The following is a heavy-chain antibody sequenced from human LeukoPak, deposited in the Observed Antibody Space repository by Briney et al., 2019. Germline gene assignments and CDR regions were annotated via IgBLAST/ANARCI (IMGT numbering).Heavy chain of an antibody. CDR2: IKYDGNEE. J-gene: IGHJ4*02. Sequence: GGSQRLSCAASGFTFSSYWMSWMRQAPGKGLEWVANIKYDGNEEYYVDSVKGRFTISRDNAKNSLYLQLNSLRVEDTAVYYCKSGGAAPGSFDYWGQGTLVTVSP. CDR3: KSGGAAPGSFDY. D-gene: IGHD1-1*01. CDR1: GFTFSSYW. V-gene: IGHV3-7*01.